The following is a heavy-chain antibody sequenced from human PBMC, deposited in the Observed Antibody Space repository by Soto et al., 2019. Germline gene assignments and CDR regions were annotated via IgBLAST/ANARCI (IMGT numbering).Heavy chain of an antibody. CDR2: ISAYNGNT. Sequence: ASVKVSCKASGGTFSSYAISWVRQAPGQGLEWMGWISAYNGNTDYAQKLQGRVTMTTDTSTSTAYMELRSLRSDDTAVYYCARDSSTGYYSGMDVWGQGTTVTVSS. CDR3: ARDSSTGYYSGMDV. V-gene: IGHV1-18*01. J-gene: IGHJ6*02. CDR1: GGTFSSYA.